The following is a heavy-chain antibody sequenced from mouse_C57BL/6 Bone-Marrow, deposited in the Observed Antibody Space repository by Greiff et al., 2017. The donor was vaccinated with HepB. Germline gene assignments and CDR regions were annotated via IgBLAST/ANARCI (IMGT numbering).Heavy chain of an antibody. J-gene: IGHJ4*01. Sequence: EVQVVESGGGLVKPGGSLKLSCAASGFTFSSYAMSWVRQTPEKRLEWVATISDGGSYTYYPDNVKGRFTISRDNAKNNLYLQMSHLKSEDTAVYYCARGGYYGSSFAMDYWGQGTSVTVSS. CDR1: GFTFSSYA. D-gene: IGHD1-1*01. V-gene: IGHV5-4*01. CDR2: ISDGGSYT. CDR3: ARGGYYGSSFAMDY.